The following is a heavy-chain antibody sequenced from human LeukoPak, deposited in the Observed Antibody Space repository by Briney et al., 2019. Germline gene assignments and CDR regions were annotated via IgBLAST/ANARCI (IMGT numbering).Heavy chain of an antibody. J-gene: IGHJ6*02. Sequence: SETLSLTCTVSGGSISSNNYYWGWIRQPPGKGLEWIGSFYYSGSTYYNPSLKSRVTISVDTSKNQFSLKLSSVTAADTAVYYCARLNGYSYGYYYYYYGMDVWGQGTTVTVSS. D-gene: IGHD5-18*01. CDR3: ARLNGYSYGYYYYYYGMDV. V-gene: IGHV4-39*01. CDR2: FYYSGST. CDR1: GGSISSNNYY.